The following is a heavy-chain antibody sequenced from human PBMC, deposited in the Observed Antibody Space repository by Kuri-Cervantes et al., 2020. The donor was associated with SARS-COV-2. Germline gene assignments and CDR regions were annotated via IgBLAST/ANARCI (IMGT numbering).Heavy chain of an antibody. CDR1: GFTFSNAW. Sequence: GGSLRLSCAASGFTFSNAWMSWVRQATGKGLEWVSAIGTAGDPYYPGSVKGRFTISRDNSKNTLYLQMNSLRAEDTAVYYCVRDGDHWNFNYWGQGTLVTVSS. CDR2: IGTAGDP. D-gene: IGHD1-1*01. J-gene: IGHJ4*02. CDR3: VRDGDHWNFNY. V-gene: IGHV3-13*05.